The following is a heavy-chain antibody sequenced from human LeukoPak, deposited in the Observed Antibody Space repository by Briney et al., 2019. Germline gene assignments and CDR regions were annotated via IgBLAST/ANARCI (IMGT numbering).Heavy chain of an antibody. CDR3: ARDRGGSYSAIDY. Sequence: GGSLRLSCAASGFTFSSYSMNWVRQAPGKGLEWVSFISSSRSTIYYAASVKGRFTISRDNAKNSLYRQMNSLRAEDTAVYYCARDRGGSYSAIDYWGQGTLVTVSS. CDR1: GFTFSSYS. D-gene: IGHD1-26*01. V-gene: IGHV3-48*04. J-gene: IGHJ4*02. CDR2: ISSSRSTI.